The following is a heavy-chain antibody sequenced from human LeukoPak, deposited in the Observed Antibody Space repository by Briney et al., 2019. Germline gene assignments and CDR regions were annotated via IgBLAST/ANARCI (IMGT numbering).Heavy chain of an antibody. CDR3: ATDLGLTMIRGVIVH. V-gene: IGHV3-15*01. D-gene: IGHD3-10*01. CDR1: GFAFTNAW. J-gene: IGHJ4*02. Sequence: GGSLRLSCAASGFAFTNAWMTWVRQPPGKGLEWVGRIKSKGDGETTDYAASVKGRFTMSRDDSKATLYLQMNSLKAEDTAVYYCATDLGLTMIRGVIVHWGQGALVTVSS. CDR2: IKSKGDGETT.